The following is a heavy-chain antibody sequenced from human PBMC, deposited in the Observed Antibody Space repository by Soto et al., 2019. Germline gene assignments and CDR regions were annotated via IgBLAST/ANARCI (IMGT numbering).Heavy chain of an antibody. D-gene: IGHD3-10*01. CDR2: ISWNSGSI. V-gene: IGHV3-9*01. CDR1: GFTFDDYA. J-gene: IGHJ6*02. CDR3: AKDAITMVRGVISYYGMDV. Sequence: EVQLVESGGGLVQPGRSLRLSCAASGFTFDDYAMHWVRQAPGKGLEWVSGISWNSGSIGYADSVKGRFTISRDNAKKSLYLQMNSLRAEETALYYCAKDAITMVRGVISYYGMDVWGQGTTVTVSS.